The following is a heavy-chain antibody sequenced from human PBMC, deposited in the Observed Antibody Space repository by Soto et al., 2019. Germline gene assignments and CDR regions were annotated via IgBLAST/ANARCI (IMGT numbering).Heavy chain of an antibody. D-gene: IGHD2-15*01. CDR3: ARLVYSVSTFYYYYGMDV. CDR2: IYPGDSDT. J-gene: IGHJ6*02. CDR1: GYSFTSYW. V-gene: IGHV5-51*01. Sequence: GESLKISCKGSGYSFTSYWIGWVRQMPGKGLEWMGIIYPGDSDTRYSPSFQGQVTISADKSISTAYLQWSSLKASDTAMYYCARLVYSVSTFYYYYGMDVWGQGTTVTVSS.